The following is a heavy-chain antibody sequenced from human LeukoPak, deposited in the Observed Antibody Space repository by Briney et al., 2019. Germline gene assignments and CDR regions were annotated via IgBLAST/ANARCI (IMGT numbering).Heavy chain of an antibody. CDR3: AREGRYDILTAYYPLNN. Sequence: PGGSLRLSCAASGFTVSSNFMSWVRLAPRKGLECVSVIYIDGKTFYAESVKGRFTISRDNSKNTLYLQMNSLRPEDTAVYYCAREGRYDILTAYYPLNNWGQGARVTVSS. CDR2: IYIDGKT. J-gene: IGHJ4*02. V-gene: IGHV3-66*02. D-gene: IGHD3-9*01. CDR1: GFTVSSNF.